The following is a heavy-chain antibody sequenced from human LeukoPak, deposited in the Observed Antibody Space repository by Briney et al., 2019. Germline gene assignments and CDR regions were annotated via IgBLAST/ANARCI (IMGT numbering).Heavy chain of an antibody. CDR2: INHSGST. D-gene: IGHD1-26*01. CDR1: GGSFSGYY. Sequence: SETLSLTCAVYGGSFSGYYWSWIRQPPGKGLEWIGEINHSGSTNYNPSLKSRVTISVDTSKNQFSLKLSSVTAADTAVYYCARVTDGGSYSYYYYYYMDVWGKGTTVTISS. J-gene: IGHJ6*03. CDR3: ARVTDGGSYSYYYYYYMDV. V-gene: IGHV4-34*01.